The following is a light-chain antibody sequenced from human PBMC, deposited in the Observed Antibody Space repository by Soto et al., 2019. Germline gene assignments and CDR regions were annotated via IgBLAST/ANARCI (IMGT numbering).Light chain of an antibody. Sequence: QSALTQPPSASGSPGQSVTISCTGTSSDVGGYNYVSWYQQHPGKAPKFLIYEVSKRASGVPDRFSGSKSGNTASLTVSGLQAEDEADYSCTSHAGSNNFVVFGGGTKLTVL. CDR3: TSHAGSNNFVV. V-gene: IGLV2-8*01. CDR2: EVS. CDR1: SSDVGGYNY. J-gene: IGLJ3*02.